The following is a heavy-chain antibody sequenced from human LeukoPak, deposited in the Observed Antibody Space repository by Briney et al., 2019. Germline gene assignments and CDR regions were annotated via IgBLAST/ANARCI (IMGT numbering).Heavy chain of an antibody. J-gene: IGHJ3*02. D-gene: IGHD3-22*01. Sequence: SEPLSLTCTVSGGSISSGDYYWSWIRPPPGKGLEWIGYIYYSGSTYYNPSLKSRVTISVDTSKNQFSLKLSSVTAADTAVYYCASQYYYDSSGPTDAFDIWGQGTMVTVSS. CDR3: ASQYYYDSSGPTDAFDI. CDR2: IYYSGST. V-gene: IGHV4-30-4*01. CDR1: GGSISSGDYY.